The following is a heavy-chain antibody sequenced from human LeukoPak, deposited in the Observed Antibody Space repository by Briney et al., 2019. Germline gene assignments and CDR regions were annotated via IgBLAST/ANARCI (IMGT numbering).Heavy chain of an antibody. D-gene: IGHD2-2*01. CDR3: ATYCSSTSCYGAFDI. Sequence: SETLSLTCTASGGSISSGSYYWSWIRQPAGKGLEWIGRIYTSGSTNYNPSLKSRVTISVDTSKNQFSLKLSSVTAADTAVYYCATYCSSTSCYGAFDIWGQGTMVTVSS. CDR1: GGSISSGSYY. V-gene: IGHV4-61*02. J-gene: IGHJ3*02. CDR2: IYTSGST.